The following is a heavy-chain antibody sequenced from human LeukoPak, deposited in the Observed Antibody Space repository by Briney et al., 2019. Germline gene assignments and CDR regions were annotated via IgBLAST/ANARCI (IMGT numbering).Heavy chain of an antibody. D-gene: IGHD6-19*01. CDR2: IYYSGSP. J-gene: IGHJ4*02. CDR1: GGSISSYY. CDR3: ARQKAEQWLVLYY. V-gene: IGHV4-59*05. Sequence: SETPSLTCTVSGGSISSYYWSWIRQPPGKGLEWIGSIYYSGSPYYNPSLKSRVTISVDTSKNQFSLRLSSVTAADTAVYYCARQKAEQWLVLYYWGQGTLVTVSS.